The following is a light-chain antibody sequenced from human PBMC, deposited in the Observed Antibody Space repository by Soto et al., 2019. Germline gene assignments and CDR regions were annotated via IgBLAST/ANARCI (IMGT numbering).Light chain of an antibody. Sequence: DIQMTQSPSSLSASVGDRVTITCRASQGIRTDLGWYQQKPGKAPKRLIYSASSLQSGVPSRFSGSGSGTEFTLTISSLQPEDFATYYCLQHNSYPRTFCQGTKVDIK. V-gene: IGKV1-17*01. CDR3: LQHNSYPRT. CDR1: QGIRTD. CDR2: SAS. J-gene: IGKJ1*01.